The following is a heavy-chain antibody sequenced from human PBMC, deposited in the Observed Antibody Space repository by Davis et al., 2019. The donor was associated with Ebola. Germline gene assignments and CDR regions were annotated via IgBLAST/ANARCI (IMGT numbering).Heavy chain of an antibody. CDR2: IYYSGST. Sequence: PSETLSLTCTVSGGSISSGGYYWSWIRQHPGKGMEWIGYIYYSGSTYYNPSLKSRVTISVDTSKNQFSLKLSSVTAADTAVYYCARPFAPYDSSGYYFDYGGQGTLVTVSS. D-gene: IGHD3-22*01. J-gene: IGHJ4*02. CDR3: ARPFAPYDSSGYYFDY. CDR1: GGSISSGGYY. V-gene: IGHV4-31*03.